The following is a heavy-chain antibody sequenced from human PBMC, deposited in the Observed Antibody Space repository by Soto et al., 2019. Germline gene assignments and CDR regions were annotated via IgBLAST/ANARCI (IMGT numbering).Heavy chain of an antibody. CDR1: GGTFSSYA. V-gene: IGHV1-69*06. J-gene: IGHJ5*02. CDR3: ARYFSRGWYDP. D-gene: IGHD6-13*01. Sequence: QVQLVQSGAEVKKPGSSVKVSCKASGGTFSSYAISWVRQAPGQGLEWMGGIIPIFGTANYAQKFQGRVTITADKSTSTDDMELSSRRTEDTAGYYCARYFSRGWYDPWGQGTLVTVSA. CDR2: IIPIFGTA.